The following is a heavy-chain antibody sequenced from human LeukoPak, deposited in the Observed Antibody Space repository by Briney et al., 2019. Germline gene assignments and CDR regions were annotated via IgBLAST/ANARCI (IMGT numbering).Heavy chain of an antibody. Sequence: GGSLRLSCAASGFTFSSYWMHWVRRAPGKGLMWVSRINNYGNSTSYADSVKGRFTISRDNAKNTLYLQMHSLRAEDTAVYYCARAIAVAGTGGYYWGQGALVTVSS. CDR3: ARAIAVAGTGGYY. CDR1: GFTFSSYW. V-gene: IGHV3-74*01. D-gene: IGHD6-19*01. J-gene: IGHJ4*02. CDR2: INNYGNST.